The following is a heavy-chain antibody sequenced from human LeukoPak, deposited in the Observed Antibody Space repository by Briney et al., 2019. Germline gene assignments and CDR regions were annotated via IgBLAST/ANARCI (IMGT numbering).Heavy chain of an antibody. D-gene: IGHD4-23*01. Sequence: PGGSLRLSRTASGFTFSSEAMSWVRQAPGKALEWVSAISGSGVSTYYADSVKGRFTISRDNSKNTLYLQMNSLRAEDTAVYYCAKDRSDYGGCPPGAFDVWGQGTMVTVSS. CDR2: ISGSGVST. V-gene: IGHV3-23*01. CDR1: GFTFSSEA. J-gene: IGHJ3*01. CDR3: AKDRSDYGGCPPGAFDV.